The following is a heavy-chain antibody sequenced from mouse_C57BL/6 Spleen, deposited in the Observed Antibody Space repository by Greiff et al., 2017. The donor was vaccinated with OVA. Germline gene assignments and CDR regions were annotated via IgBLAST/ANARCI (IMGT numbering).Heavy chain of an antibody. J-gene: IGHJ2*01. Sequence: VQLQQSGAELVRPGASVKLSCTASGFNIKDYYMHWVQQRPEQGLEWIGWIDPENGDTEYASKLQGKATITADKSYNTAYLQLSRLTSEDTAVYYCAGGAIYYYFDYWGQGTTLTVSS. V-gene: IGHV14-4*01. D-gene: IGHD2-1*01. CDR2: IDPENGDT. CDR1: GFNIKDYY. CDR3: AGGAIYYYFDY.